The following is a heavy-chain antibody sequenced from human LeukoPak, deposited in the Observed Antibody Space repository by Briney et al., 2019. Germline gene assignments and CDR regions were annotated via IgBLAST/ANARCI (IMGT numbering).Heavy chain of an antibody. D-gene: IGHD3-10*01. Sequence: SVKVSCKASGYTFTGYYMHWVRQAPGQGLEWMGWMNPNSGNTGYAQKFQGRVTITRNTSISTAYMELSSLRSEDTAVYYCARAHYGSGSYYFDYWGQGTLVTVSS. CDR1: GYTFTGYY. CDR3: ARAHYGSGSYYFDY. V-gene: IGHV1-8*03. CDR2: MNPNSGNT. J-gene: IGHJ4*02.